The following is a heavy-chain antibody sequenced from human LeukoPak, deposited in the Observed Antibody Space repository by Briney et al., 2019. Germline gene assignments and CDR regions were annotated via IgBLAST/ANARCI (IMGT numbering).Heavy chain of an antibody. V-gene: IGHV4-39*01. CDR1: GGSMTSDTYY. CDR3: ARHNFLTYRAFDI. CDR2: IFYTGST. Sequence: PSETLSLTCTVSGGSMTSDTYYWGWVRQPPGKGLEWIGDIFYTGSTFDNPSLKSRVTISVDTSKNQFSLRLTSVTAADTAVYYCARHNFLTYRAFDIWGQGTMVTVSS. J-gene: IGHJ3*02. D-gene: IGHD3/OR15-3a*01.